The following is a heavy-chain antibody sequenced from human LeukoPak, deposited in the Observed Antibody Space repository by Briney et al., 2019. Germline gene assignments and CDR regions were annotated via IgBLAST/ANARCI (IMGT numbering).Heavy chain of an antibody. Sequence: GGSLRLPRASSGLTVSSNYMAGVRQASAKGLEYVAVVYSGGSTYYADSTQGRFTISRDGSKNTVFLQINSLRVEDTAVYYCARGALSLRFFDLWGQGTLVTVSS. CDR3: ARGALSLRFFDL. J-gene: IGHJ4*02. CDR2: VYSGGST. V-gene: IGHV3-53*01. D-gene: IGHD2-8*01. CDR1: GLTVSSNY.